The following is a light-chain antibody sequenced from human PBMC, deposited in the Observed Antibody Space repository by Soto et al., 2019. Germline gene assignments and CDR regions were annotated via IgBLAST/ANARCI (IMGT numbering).Light chain of an antibody. CDR1: QSISHKY. J-gene: IGKJ1*01. CDR2: GVS. V-gene: IGKV3-20*01. Sequence: EIVLTQSPGTLSLSPGERATLSCRTSQSISHKYLAWYQQKPGQAPRLLIHGVSSRATGIPDRFSGSGSGTDLTLIINTLEPEDFAVYYCQLYSGSPWTFGQGTKVEIK. CDR3: QLYSGSPWT.